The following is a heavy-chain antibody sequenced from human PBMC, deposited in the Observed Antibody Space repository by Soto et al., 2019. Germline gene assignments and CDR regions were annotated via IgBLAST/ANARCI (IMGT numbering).Heavy chain of an antibody. Sequence: ASVKVSCKASGYTFTSYGISWVRQASGQGLEWMGWISAYNGNTNYAQKLQGRVTMTTDTSTSTAYMELRSLRSDDTAVYYCARDLSSNYYYYGMDVWGQGTTVTVSS. J-gene: IGHJ6*02. CDR3: ARDLSSNYYYYGMDV. V-gene: IGHV1-18*01. CDR1: GYTFTSYG. D-gene: IGHD3-10*02. CDR2: ISAYNGNT.